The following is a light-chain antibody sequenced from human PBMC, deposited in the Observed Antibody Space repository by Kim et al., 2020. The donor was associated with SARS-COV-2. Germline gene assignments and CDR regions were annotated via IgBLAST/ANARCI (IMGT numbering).Light chain of an antibody. J-gene: IGLJ3*02. CDR3: NSRDSSGNHWV. CDR1: SLRSYY. CDR2: GKN. V-gene: IGLV3-19*01. Sequence: ALGQTVRITCQGGSLRSYYASWYQQKPGQAPVLVIYGKNNRPSGIPDRFCGSSSGNTASLTITGAQAEDEADYYCNSRDSSGNHWVFGGGTQLTVL.